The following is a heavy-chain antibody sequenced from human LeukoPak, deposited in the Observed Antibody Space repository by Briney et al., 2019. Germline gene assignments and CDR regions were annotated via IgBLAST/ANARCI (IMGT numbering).Heavy chain of an antibody. CDR3: AKDKLQLLILDYFDY. J-gene: IGHJ4*02. Sequence: GSLRLSCAASGFSFRSYGMHWVRQTPGKGLEWVAVISYDGSNKYYADSVKGRFTISRDNSKNTLYLQMNSLRPEDTAVYYCAKDKLQLLILDYFDYWGQGTIVTVSS. CDR1: GFSFRSYG. D-gene: IGHD4-11*01. CDR2: ISYDGSNK. V-gene: IGHV3-30*18.